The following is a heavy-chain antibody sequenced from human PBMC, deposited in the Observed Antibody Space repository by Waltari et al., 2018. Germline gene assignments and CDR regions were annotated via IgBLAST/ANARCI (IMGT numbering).Heavy chain of an antibody. D-gene: IGHD3-22*01. Sequence: VQLQESGPGLVKPSETLSLTCPVSGDCSRDDSWSWIRQPPGKGLEWIGNIHYSGNTNYNPSLQRRVSVSGDLSRNQFSLKLSSVTAADTAVYYCAREDGFWRSIGYIPDYFDYWGRGILVTVSS. V-gene: IGHV4-59*13. J-gene: IGHJ4*02. CDR3: AREDGFWRSIGYIPDYFDY. CDR2: IHYSGNT. CDR1: GDCSRDDS.